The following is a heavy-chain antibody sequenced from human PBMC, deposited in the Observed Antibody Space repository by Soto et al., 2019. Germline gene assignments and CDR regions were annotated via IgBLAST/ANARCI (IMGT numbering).Heavy chain of an antibody. Sequence: SVKVSCKASGGTFSSYAISWVRQAPGQGLEWMGGIIPIFGTANYAQKFQGRVTITADESTSTAYMELSSLRSEDTAVYYCARLVTMIVVDSNWFDPWGQGTLVTVSS. V-gene: IGHV1-69*13. CDR3: ARLVTMIVVDSNWFDP. D-gene: IGHD3-22*01. CDR1: GGTFSSYA. J-gene: IGHJ5*02. CDR2: IIPIFGTA.